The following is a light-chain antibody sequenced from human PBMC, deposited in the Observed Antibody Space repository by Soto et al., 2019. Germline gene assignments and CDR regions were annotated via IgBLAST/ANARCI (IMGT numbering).Light chain of an antibody. J-gene: IGKJ5*01. CDR1: RSVSSN. CDR2: GAS. CDR3: QQYGSWPPEIT. Sequence: VDMRQPPATLSVSPGERATLSCRASRSVSSNLAWYQQKPGQAPRLLIYGASTRATGITARFSGSGSGTEFTLTITSLQSEDFAIYYCQQYGSWPPEITFGQGTRLEIK. V-gene: IGKV3-15*01.